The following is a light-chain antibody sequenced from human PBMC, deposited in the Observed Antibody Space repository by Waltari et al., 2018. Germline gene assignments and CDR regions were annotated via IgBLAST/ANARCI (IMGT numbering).Light chain of an antibody. CDR3: QVWDSSSDHRV. V-gene: IGLV3-21*02. CDR1: NIGSYS. Sequence: SYVLTQPPSVSVAPGQTARITGGGNNIGSYSVHWYQQTPGKPPVLVVYDDSDRPPAIPERFSGSNSGNTATLTISRVEAGDEADYYCQVWDSSSDHRVFGGGTKLTVL. CDR2: DDS. J-gene: IGLJ3*02.